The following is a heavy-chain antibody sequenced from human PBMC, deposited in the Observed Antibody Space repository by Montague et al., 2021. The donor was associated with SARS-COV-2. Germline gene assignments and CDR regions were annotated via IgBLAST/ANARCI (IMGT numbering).Heavy chain of an antibody. CDR3: AREGYRSGSFYIDY. V-gene: IGHV3-30*04. CDR2: ISHDESNH. D-gene: IGHD1-26*01. J-gene: IGHJ4*01. CDR1: RLPFNGYA. Sequence: SLRLSCAASRLPFNGYAMHWVRQAPGKGLEWLTFISHDESNHRYADSVKGRFTISRDNSKNTLYLQMDSLRPEDTAVYYRAREGYRSGSFYIDYWGQGTLVTVSS.